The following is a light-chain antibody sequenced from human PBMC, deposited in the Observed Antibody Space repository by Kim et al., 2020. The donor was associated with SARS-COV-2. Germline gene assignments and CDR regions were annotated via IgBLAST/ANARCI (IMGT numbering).Light chain of an antibody. J-gene: IGLJ1*01. CDR1: KLGDKY. V-gene: IGLV3-1*01. CDR2: QDT. Sequence: SYELPQPPSVSVSPGQTATITCSGDKLGDKYACWYQQKPGQSPVLVIYQDTRRPSGIPERFSGSNSGNTATLTISGTQAMDEADYYCQAWDSSLNYVFGTGTKVTVL. CDR3: QAWDSSLNYV.